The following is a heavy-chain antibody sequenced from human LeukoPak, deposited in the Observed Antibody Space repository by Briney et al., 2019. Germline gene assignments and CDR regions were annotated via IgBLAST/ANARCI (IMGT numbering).Heavy chain of an antibody. CDR3: ARAPSVATTAYYYYYYYMDV. J-gene: IGHJ6*03. V-gene: IGHV1-18*01. CDR2: ISAYNGNT. D-gene: IGHD5-12*01. Sequence: ASVKVSCKASGYTYSSYGISWVRQAPGQGLEWMGWISAYNGNTNYAQKLQGRVTMTTDTPTSTAYMELRSLRSDDTAVYYCARAPSVATTAYYYYYYYMDVWGKGTTVTVSS. CDR1: GYTYSSYG.